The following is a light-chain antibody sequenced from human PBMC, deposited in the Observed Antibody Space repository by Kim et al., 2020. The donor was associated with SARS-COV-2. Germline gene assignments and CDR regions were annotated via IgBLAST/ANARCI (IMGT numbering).Light chain of an antibody. CDR3: LQDYNYPRT. CDR2: VAS. V-gene: IGKV1-6*02. J-gene: IGKJ1*01. CDR1: QGIRND. Sequence: AIQMTQSPSSLSASVGDRIIITCRASQGIRNDLGWYQQKPGKAPKLLIYVASSLQSGVPSRFSGSGSGTDFTLTISSLQPEDFATYYCLQDYNYPRTFGQGTKVDIK.